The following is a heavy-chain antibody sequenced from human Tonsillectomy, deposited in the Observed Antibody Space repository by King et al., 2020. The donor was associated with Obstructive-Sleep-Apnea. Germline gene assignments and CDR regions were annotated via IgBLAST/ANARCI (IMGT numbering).Heavy chain of an antibody. CDR3: ATDAAAELHRRSNYFDY. D-gene: IGHD6-13*01. Sequence: VQLVESGAEVKKPGASVKVSCKASGYTFTAYYMHWVRQAPGQGLEWMGWINPNSGGTNYAQTFQGRVTMTRDTSSSTAYMELSGLRSEDTAVYYCATDAAAELHRRSNYFDYWGQGTLVTVSS. V-gene: IGHV1-2*02. J-gene: IGHJ4*02. CDR2: INPNSGGT. CDR1: GYTFTAYY.